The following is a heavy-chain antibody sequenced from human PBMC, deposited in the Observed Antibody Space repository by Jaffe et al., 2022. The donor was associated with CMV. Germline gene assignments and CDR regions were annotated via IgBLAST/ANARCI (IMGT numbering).Heavy chain of an antibody. Sequence: QVQLVQSGAEVKKPGASVKVSCKASGYTFTSYAMHWVRQAPGQRLEWMGWINAGNGNTKYSQKFQGRVTITRDTSASTAYMELSSLRSEDTAVYYCARESIFWLVHDYWGQGTLVTVSS. J-gene: IGHJ4*02. V-gene: IGHV1-3*01. CDR2: INAGNGNT. CDR1: GYTFTSYA. D-gene: IGHD3-9*01. CDR3: ARESIFWLVHDY.